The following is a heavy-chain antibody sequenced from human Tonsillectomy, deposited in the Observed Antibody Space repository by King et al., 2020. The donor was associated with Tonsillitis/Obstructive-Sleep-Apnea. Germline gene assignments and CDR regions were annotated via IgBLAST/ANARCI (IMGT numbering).Heavy chain of an antibody. D-gene: IGHD5-12*01. CDR1: GFTFDDYA. CDR3: AKSILSGLGYHFDY. CDR2: ISGDGGST. V-gene: IGHV3-43*02. J-gene: IGHJ4*02. Sequence: VQLVESGGGVVQPGGSLRLSCEASGFTFDDYAIHWVRQHPGKGLEWVSLISGDGGSTYYSDCVKGRFTISRNNSKTSLYLQINIIRTEDTAFYFCAKSILSGLGYHFDYWGQGTLVTVSA.